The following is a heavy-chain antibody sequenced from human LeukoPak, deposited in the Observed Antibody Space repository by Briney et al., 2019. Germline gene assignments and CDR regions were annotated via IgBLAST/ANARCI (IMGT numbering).Heavy chain of an antibody. CDR1: GFTFSGYV. J-gene: IGHJ4*02. V-gene: IGHV3-21*01. D-gene: IGHD3-16*01. Sequence: GGSLRLSCAASGFTFSGYVMTWVRQAPGKGLECVSSITFSSSHIYYADSVKGRFTISRDNSKNTLYLQMNSLRAEDTAVYYCARDLASYEALGGDYWGQGTLVTVSS. CDR2: ITFSSSHI. CDR3: ARDLASYEALGGDY.